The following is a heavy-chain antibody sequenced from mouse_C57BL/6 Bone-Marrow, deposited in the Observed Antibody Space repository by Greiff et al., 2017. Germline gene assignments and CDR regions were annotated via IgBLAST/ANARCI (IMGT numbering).Heavy chain of an antibody. J-gene: IGHJ4*01. CDR3: ASDRAAQGMDY. D-gene: IGHD3-1*01. CDR2: IWGVGIT. CDR1: GFSLTSSG. Sequence: QVQLKESGPGLVAPSQSLSITCTVSGFSLTSSGVAWVRQSPGQGLAWLGVIWGVGITNYNSALKSSLSISKDKSKSQVFLKMSSLQTEDTAMYYCASDRAAQGMDYWGQGNSVTVSS. V-gene: IGHV2-6*01.